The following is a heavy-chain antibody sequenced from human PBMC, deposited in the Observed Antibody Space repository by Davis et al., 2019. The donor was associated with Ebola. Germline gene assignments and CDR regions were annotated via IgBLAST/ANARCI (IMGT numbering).Heavy chain of an antibody. CDR1: RFTFSTYV. Sequence: GESLKISCAASRFTFSTYVMYWVRQAPGKGLEWVAVISYDGSSKYYVDSVKGRFIISRDNSKNMLYLQMNSLRAEDTAVYYCARVRYCGGDCSRHYYYGMDVWGKGATVTVSS. CDR3: ARVRYCGGDCSRHYYYGMDV. CDR2: ISYDGSSK. J-gene: IGHJ6*04. V-gene: IGHV3-30-3*01. D-gene: IGHD2-21*02.